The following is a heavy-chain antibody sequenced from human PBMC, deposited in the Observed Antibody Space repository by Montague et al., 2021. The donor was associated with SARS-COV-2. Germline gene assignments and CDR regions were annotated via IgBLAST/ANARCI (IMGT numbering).Heavy chain of an antibody. Sequence: SETLSLTCTVSGGSISGYYWSWIRQAPGMVLEWIAYISYRGNTNYNPSLKSRVTISLEESKSQFSLKLSSVTAADTAVYFCGRTPGRGGMDVWGQGTTVTVS. CDR1: GGSISGYY. J-gene: IGHJ6*02. CDR3: GRTPGRGGMDV. D-gene: IGHD3-10*01. V-gene: IGHV4-59*01. CDR2: ISYRGNT.